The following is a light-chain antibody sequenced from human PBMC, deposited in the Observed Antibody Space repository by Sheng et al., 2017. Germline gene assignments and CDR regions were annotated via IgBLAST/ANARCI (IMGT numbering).Light chain of an antibody. CDR1: RGIYNS. V-gene: IGKV1-NL1*01. Sequence: DIHMTQSPSSLSASVGDRVTITCRASRGIYNSLAWYQQKPGKSPKLLLHAASKLETGVPSRFSGSGSGTDYTLTISGLQPEDFATYYCQQYYDHPPLTFGEGPRWRSN. CDR2: AAS. J-gene: IGKJ4*02. CDR3: QQYYDHPPLT.